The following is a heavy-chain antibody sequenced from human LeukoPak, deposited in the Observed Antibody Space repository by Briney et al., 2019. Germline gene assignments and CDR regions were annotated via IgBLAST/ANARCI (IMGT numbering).Heavy chain of an antibody. CDR3: ARFTVPAASTPYYYYGMDV. Sequence: GGSLRHSCAASGFTFSSYWMSWVRQAPGKGLEWVANIKQDGSEKYYVDSVKGRFTISRDNAKNSLYLQMNSLRAEDTAVYYCARFTVPAASTPYYYYGMDVWGQGTTVTVSS. D-gene: IGHD2-2*01. CDR1: GFTFSSYW. J-gene: IGHJ6*02. CDR2: IKQDGSEK. V-gene: IGHV3-7*01.